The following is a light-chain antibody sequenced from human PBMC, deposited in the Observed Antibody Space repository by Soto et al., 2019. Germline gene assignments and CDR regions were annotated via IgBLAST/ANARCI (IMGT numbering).Light chain of an antibody. CDR3: QQYGSSGT. Sequence: EIVLTQSPGTLSLSPGERATFSCRASQSVSSSYLAWYQQKPGQAPSLLIYGAPSRATGIPDRFSGSGSGTDFTLTISRLEPEDFAVYYCQQYGSSGTFGQGTKVEIK. CDR1: QSVSSSY. V-gene: IGKV3-20*01. CDR2: GAP. J-gene: IGKJ1*01.